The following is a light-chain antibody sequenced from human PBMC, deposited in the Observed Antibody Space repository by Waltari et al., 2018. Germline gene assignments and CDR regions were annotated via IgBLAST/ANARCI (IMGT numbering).Light chain of an antibody. CDR2: SNS. CDR1: SSNIGSNT. J-gene: IGLJ2*01. V-gene: IGLV1-44*01. CDR3: ASWDDSVNGVI. Sequence: QSVLTQPPSAFATPGQRVTISCSGSSSNIGSNTVNWYQHLPGTAPKLLIYSNSQRPSGVPDRFSGSKSGTSGSLAISGLQSDDEADYYCASWDDSVNGVIFGGGTQLTVL.